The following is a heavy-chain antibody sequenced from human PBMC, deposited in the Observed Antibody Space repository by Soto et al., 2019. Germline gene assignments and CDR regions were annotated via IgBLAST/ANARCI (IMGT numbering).Heavy chain of an antibody. CDR3: ARRWGAAVDY. J-gene: IGHJ4*02. D-gene: IGHD1-26*01. V-gene: IGHV4-59*08. CDR2: IYYSGST. Sequence: QVQLQESGPGLVKPSETLSLTCTVSGGSISSYYWRWIRQPPGKGLEWIGYIYYSGSTKYNPSLPSRVTISVDTSKNQFSLKLSSVTGADTAVYYCARRWGAAVDYWGQGTLVNVSS. CDR1: GGSISSYY.